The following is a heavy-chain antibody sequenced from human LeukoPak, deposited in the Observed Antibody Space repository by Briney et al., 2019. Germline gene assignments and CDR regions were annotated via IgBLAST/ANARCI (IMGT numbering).Heavy chain of an antibody. V-gene: IGHV3-23*01. Sequence: GGSLRLSCAASGFTFSSYAMSWVRQAPGKGLEWVSAISGSGGSTYYADSVKGRFTISRDNSKNTLYLQMNGLRAEDTAVYYCAKDPPSGIAVAGSSIRPDYWGQGTLVTVSS. D-gene: IGHD6-19*01. CDR1: GFTFSSYA. J-gene: IGHJ4*02. CDR2: ISGSGGST. CDR3: AKDPPSGIAVAGSSIRPDY.